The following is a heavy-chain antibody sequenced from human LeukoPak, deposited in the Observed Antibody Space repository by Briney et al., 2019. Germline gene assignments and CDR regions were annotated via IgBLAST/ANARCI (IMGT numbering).Heavy chain of an antibody. V-gene: IGHV3-21*01. CDR2: ISSSSSYI. CDR1: GFTFSTFA. Sequence: TGGSLRLSCAASGFTFSTFAMHWVRLSPGKGLEWVSSISSSSSYIYYADSVKGRFTISRHNAKNSLFLQMNSLRAEDSAVYYCARDGSGYSDPVDYWGQGTLVTVSS. CDR3: ARDGSGYSDPVDY. J-gene: IGHJ4*02. D-gene: IGHD3-22*01.